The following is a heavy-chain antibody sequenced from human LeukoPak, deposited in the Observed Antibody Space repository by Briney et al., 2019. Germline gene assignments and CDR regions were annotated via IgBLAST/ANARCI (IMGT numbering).Heavy chain of an antibody. CDR2: ISAYNGNT. Sequence: ASVKVSCKASGYTFTSYGISWVRQAPGQGLEWMGWISAYNGNTNYAQKLQGRVTISADKSTSTAYMELSSLRSEDTAVYYCARGVATTLKSYFDYWGQGTLVTVSS. CDR3: ARGVATTLKSYFDY. J-gene: IGHJ4*02. D-gene: IGHD1-1*01. V-gene: IGHV1-18*01. CDR1: GYTFTSYG.